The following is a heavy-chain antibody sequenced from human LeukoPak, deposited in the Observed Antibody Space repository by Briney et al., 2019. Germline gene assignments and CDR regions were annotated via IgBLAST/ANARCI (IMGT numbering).Heavy chain of an antibody. V-gene: IGHV3-11*01. J-gene: IGHJ4*02. CDR1: GFTFSDHY. Sequence: PGGSLRLSCAASGFTFSDHYMSWIRQAPGKGLELVSYISSSGSTIYYADSVKGRFTISRDNAKNSLYLQMNSLRAEDTAVYYCARAGRYCSGGSCFMLGYWGQGTLVTVSS. CDR2: ISSSGSTI. D-gene: IGHD2-15*01. CDR3: ARAGRYCSGGSCFMLGY.